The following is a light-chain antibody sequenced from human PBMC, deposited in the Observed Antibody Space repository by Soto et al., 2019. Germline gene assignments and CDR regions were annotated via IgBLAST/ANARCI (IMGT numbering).Light chain of an antibody. CDR3: SSYASNGDVL. J-gene: IGLJ2*01. V-gene: IGLV2-14*03. CDR2: DVS. Sequence: QSVLTQPASVAGSPGQSITISCTGTSSDVGTYEYVSWYQHHPGKAPKLMIYDVSNRPSGVSDRFSGSKSGNTASLTISGLQAEDEADYYCSSYASNGDVLFGGGTNLTVL. CDR1: SSDVGTYEY.